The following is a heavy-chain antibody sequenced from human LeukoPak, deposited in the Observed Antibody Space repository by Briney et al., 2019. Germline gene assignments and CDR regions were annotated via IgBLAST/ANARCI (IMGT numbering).Heavy chain of an antibody. J-gene: IGHJ4*02. CDR1: GFTVITND. Sequence: GGSLRLSCAASGFTVITNDMTWVRQPPGKGLEWVSVLYSDGNTKYADSVQGRFTISRDNSKNTLYLEMNSLSPDDTAVYYCARGVEPLAANTLAYWGQGTLVTVSP. V-gene: IGHV3-53*01. CDR2: LYSDGNT. D-gene: IGHD1-14*01. CDR3: ARGVEPLAANTLAY.